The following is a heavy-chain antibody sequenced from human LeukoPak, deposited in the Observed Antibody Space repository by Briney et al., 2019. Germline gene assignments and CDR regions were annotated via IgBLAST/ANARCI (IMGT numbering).Heavy chain of an antibody. CDR2: INHSGST. CDR3: ARTHFDSLGWFDP. CDR1: GGSFSGYY. D-gene: IGHD3-9*01. J-gene: IGHJ5*02. Sequence: SETLSLTCAVYGGSFSGYYWSWIRQPPGKGLEWIGEINHSGSTNYNPSLKSRVTISVDTSKNQFSLKLSSVTAADTALYFCARTHFDSLGWFDPWGQGIQVIVSS. V-gene: IGHV4-34*01.